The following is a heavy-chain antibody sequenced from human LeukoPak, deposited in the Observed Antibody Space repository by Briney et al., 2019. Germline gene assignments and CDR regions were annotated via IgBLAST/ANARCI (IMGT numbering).Heavy chain of an antibody. Sequence: PGGSLRLSCAASGFTFSTYGMHWVRQAPGKGLEWVAFIRYDGRNKYYADSVKGRFTISRDNSKNTLYLQMNSLRAEDTAVYYCAKEPSSSSWYYFDYWGQGTLVTVSS. CDR2: IRYDGRNK. V-gene: IGHV3-30*02. J-gene: IGHJ4*02. CDR1: GFTFSTYG. CDR3: AKEPSSSSWYYFDY. D-gene: IGHD6-13*01.